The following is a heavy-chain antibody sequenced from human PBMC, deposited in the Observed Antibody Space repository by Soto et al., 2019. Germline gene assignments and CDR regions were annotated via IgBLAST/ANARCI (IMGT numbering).Heavy chain of an antibody. CDR3: ARESLGAKGAAH. Sequence: QVQLVQSGAEVKRPGSSVKVSCESSGDTFNSYVISWVRQAPGQGLEWMGGIIPIIGVTHYAQKFQGRVTMSALSSTGTAYMELTNLGFEATALYYCARESLGAKGAAHWGQGTLVTVSS. V-gene: IGHV1-69*17. CDR2: IIPIIGVT. CDR1: GDTFNSYV. D-gene: IGHD2-15*01. J-gene: IGHJ4*02.